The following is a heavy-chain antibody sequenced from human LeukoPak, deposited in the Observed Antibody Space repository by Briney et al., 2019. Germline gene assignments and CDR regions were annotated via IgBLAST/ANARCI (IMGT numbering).Heavy chain of an antibody. CDR3: ARGLGQLDS. CDR2: IYYSGST. D-gene: IGHD6-19*01. CDR1: GGSISSSSYY. V-gene: IGHV4-39*01. Sequence: PSETLSLTCTVSGGSISSSSYYWGWIRQPPGKGLEWIGSIYYSGSTYYNPSLKSRVTISVDTSKNQFSLKLSSVTAADTAIFYCARGLGQLDSWGQGTLVTVSS. J-gene: IGHJ4*02.